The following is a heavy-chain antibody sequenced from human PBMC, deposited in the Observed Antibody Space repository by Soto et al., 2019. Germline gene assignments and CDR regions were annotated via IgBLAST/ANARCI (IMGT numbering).Heavy chain of an antibody. CDR1: GDSISTYY. D-gene: IGHD6-13*01. Sequence: PSATLSLNCTVAGDSISTYYWSWIRQPPGKGLEWIGYIYYSGSTNYNPSLKSRVTISVDTSKNQFSLKLSSVTVADTAVYYCARGTAAARIPSPGPFGPWGQGTLVTVSS. V-gene: IGHV4-59*01. J-gene: IGHJ5*02. CDR3: ARGTAAARIPSPGPFGP. CDR2: IYYSGST.